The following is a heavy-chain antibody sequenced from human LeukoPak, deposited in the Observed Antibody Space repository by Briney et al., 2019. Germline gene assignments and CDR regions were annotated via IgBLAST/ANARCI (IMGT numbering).Heavy chain of an antibody. CDR3: ATERIVGATATTYAYYFDY. D-gene: IGHD1-26*01. V-gene: IGHV1-24*01. CDR1: GYTLTELS. J-gene: IGHJ4*02. CDR2: FDPEDGET. Sequence: ASVKVSCKVSGYTLTELSMHWVRQAPGKGLEWMGGFDPEDGETIYAQKFQGRVTMTEDTSTDTAYMELSSLRSEDTAVYYCATERIVGATATTYAYYFDYWGQGTLVTVSS.